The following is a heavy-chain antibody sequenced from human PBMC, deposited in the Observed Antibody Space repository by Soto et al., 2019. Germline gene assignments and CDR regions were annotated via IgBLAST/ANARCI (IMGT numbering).Heavy chain of an antibody. CDR3: ARDGPAHYYDSSGYYPDAFDI. J-gene: IGHJ3*02. D-gene: IGHD3-22*01. Sequence: ASETLSLTCTVSGGSISSYYWSWIRQPAGKGLEWIGRIYTSGSTNYNPSLKSRVTMSVDTSKNQFSLKLSSVTAADTAVYYCARDGPAHYYDSSGYYPDAFDIWGQGTMVTVSS. CDR1: GGSISSYY. CDR2: IYTSGST. V-gene: IGHV4-4*07.